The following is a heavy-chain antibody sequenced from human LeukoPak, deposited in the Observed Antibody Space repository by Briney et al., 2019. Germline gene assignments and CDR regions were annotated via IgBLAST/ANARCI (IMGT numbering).Heavy chain of an antibody. CDR2: IYYSGST. CDR3: ARDFGVVPAAMPASYYYYGMDV. J-gene: IGHJ6*02. V-gene: IGHV4-31*03. Sequence: SETLSLTCTVSGGSISSGGYYWSWIRQHPGKGLEWIGYIYYSGSTYYNPSLKSRVTISVDTPKNQFSLKLSSVTAADTAVYYCARDFGVVPAAMPASYYYYGMDVWGQGTTVTVSS. CDR1: GGSISSGGYY. D-gene: IGHD2-2*01.